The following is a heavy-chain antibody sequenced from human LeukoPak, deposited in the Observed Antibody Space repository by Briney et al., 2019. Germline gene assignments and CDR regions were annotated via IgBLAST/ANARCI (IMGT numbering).Heavy chain of an antibody. J-gene: IGHJ3*02. CDR2: IIPIFGTA. CDR3: ARQPGGTTSAFDI. CDR1: GGTFSSYA. D-gene: IGHD1-7*01. V-gene: IGHV1-69*05. Sequence: SVKVSCKASGGTFSSYAISWVRQAPGQGLEWRGRIIPIFGTANYAQKCQGRVTITTDESTSTAYMELSSLRSEDTAVYYCARQPGGTTSAFDIWGQGTMVTVSS.